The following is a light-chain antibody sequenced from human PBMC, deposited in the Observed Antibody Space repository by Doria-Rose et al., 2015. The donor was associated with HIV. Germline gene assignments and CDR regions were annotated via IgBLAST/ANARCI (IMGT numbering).Light chain of an antibody. V-gene: IGKV3-20*01. CDR2: DGS. J-gene: IGKJ1*01. Sequence: TQSPGTLSLSPEERATLSCRASQSFSSTCLAWYQQKPGQAPSLLIYDGSTRATGIPDRFSASGSGTDFTLTINRLEPEDFAPYYCLQYGTSWTFGQGTKVEI. CDR1: QSFSSTC. CDR3: LQYGTSWT.